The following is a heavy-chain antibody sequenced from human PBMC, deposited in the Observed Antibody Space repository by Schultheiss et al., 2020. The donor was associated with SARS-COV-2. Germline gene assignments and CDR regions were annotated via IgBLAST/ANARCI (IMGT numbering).Heavy chain of an antibody. J-gene: IGHJ6*02. CDR1: GFTFSSYA. CDR2: ISHNGATT. D-gene: IGHD5-12*01. V-gene: IGHV3-23*01. Sequence: GGSLRLSCAASGFTFSSYAMSWVRQAPGKGLEWVSTISHNGATTSYADSVKGRFTTSRDNSKNMLYLQINGLRDEDTAVYFCARVRWLRDYYYYYGMDVWGQGTTVTVSS. CDR3: ARVRWLRDYYYYYGMDV.